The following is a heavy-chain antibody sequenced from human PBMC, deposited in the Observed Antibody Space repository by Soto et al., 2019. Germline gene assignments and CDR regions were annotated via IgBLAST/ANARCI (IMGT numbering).Heavy chain of an antibody. CDR2: INPNSGGT. V-gene: IGHV1-2*02. CDR3: ARAPGDYDFWSGYYIDVAVWGMDV. CDR1: GYTFTGYY. D-gene: IGHD3-3*01. Sequence: QVQLVQSGAEVKKPGASVKVSCKASGYTFTGYYMHWVRQAPGQGLEWMGWINPNSGGTNYAQKFQGRVTMTRDTSISTAYMELSRLRYDDTAVYYCARAPGDYDFWSGYYIDVAVWGMDVWGQGTTVTVSS. J-gene: IGHJ6*02.